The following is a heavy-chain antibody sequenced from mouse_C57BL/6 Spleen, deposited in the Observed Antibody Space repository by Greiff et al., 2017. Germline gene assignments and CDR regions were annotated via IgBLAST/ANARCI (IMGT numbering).Heavy chain of an antibody. CDR3: ARRGDYYGSSPYYAMDY. D-gene: IGHD1-1*01. V-gene: IGHV1-81*01. J-gene: IGHJ4*01. CDR1: GYTFTSYG. Sequence: QVQLQQSGAELARPGASVTLSCKASGYTFTSYGISWVKQRTGQGLEWIGEIYPRSGNTYYNAKFKGKATLTADKSSSTAYMELRSLTSEDSAVYFCARRGDYYGSSPYYAMDYWGQGTSVTVSS. CDR2: IYPRSGNT.